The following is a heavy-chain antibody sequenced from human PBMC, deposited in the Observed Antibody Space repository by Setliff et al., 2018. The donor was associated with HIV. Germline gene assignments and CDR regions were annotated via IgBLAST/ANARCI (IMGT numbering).Heavy chain of an antibody. J-gene: IGHJ5*02. CDR3: ARGQNPYDSSGLNWLDP. CDR2: TSHSGAT. CDR1: GGIYLSGFY. D-gene: IGHD6-19*01. Sequence: SETLFLTCDVYGGIYLSGFYWNWIRQAPGKGLEYIGQTSHSGATDFNPSLKGRVSISVDPSMKRFSLKLTSVTAADTGVYYCARGQNPYDSSGLNWLDPWGQGTRVTVSS. V-gene: IGHV4-34*01.